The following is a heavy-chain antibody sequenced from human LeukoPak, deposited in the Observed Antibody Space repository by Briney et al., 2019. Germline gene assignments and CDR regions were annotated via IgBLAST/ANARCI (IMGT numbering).Heavy chain of an antibody. CDR1: GYSISSGYY. Sequence: KPSETLSLTCTVSGYSISSGYYWGWIRQPPGKGLEWIGSIYYSGSTYYNPSLKSRVTISVDTSKNQFSLKLSSVTAADTAVYYCARARGYYYMDVWGKGTTVTVSS. CDR3: ARARGYYYMDV. D-gene: IGHD3-10*01. CDR2: IYYSGST. V-gene: IGHV4-38-2*02. J-gene: IGHJ6*03.